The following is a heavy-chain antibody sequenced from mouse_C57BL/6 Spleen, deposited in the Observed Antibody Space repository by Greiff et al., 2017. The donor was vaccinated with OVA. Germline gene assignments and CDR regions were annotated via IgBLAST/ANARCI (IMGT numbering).Heavy chain of an antibody. V-gene: IGHV8-8*01. CDR3: ARIASPLYDGYYWYFDV. D-gene: IGHD2-3*01. Sequence: QVTLKECGPGILQPSQTLSLTCSFSGFSLSTFGMGVGWIRQPSGKGLEWLAHIWWDDAKYYNPALKSRLTISKDTSKNQVFLKIDKVDTADTATYYWARIASPLYDGYYWYFDVWGTGTTVTVSS. J-gene: IGHJ1*03. CDR2: IWWDDAK. CDR1: GFSLSTFGMG.